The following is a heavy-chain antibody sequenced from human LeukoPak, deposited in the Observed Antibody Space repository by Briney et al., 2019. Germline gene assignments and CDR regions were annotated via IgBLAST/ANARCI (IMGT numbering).Heavy chain of an antibody. D-gene: IGHD5-18*01. V-gene: IGHV4-34*01. CDR2: INHSGST. CDR3: ARLVRRIRGYSYGVDY. J-gene: IGHJ4*02. CDR1: GGSFSGYY. Sequence: SETLSLTCADYGGSFSGYYWSWIRQPPGKGLEWIGEINHSGSTNYNPSLKSRVTISVDTSKNQFSLKLSSVTAADTAVYYCARLVRRIRGYSYGVDYWGQGTLVTVSS.